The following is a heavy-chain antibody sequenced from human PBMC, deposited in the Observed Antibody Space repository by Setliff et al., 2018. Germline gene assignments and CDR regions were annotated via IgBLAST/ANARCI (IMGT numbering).Heavy chain of an antibody. V-gene: IGHV1-69*13. J-gene: IGHJ6*03. CDR2: IIPIFGTA. CDR1: GGTFSSYA. Sequence: GASVNVSCKASGGTFSSYAISWVRQAPGQGLEWMGGIIPIFGTANYAQKFQGRVTITADESTSTAYMELSSLRSEDTAVYYCARSGYSSGRNYYYYYMDVWGKGTAVTVSS. CDR3: ARSGYSSGRNYYYYYMDV. D-gene: IGHD6-19*01.